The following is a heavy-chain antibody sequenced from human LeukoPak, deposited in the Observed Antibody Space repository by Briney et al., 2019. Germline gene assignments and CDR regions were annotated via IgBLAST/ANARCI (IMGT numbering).Heavy chain of an antibody. CDR3: ARGGGGDDSSGWVDASDI. Sequence: GGSLRLSCAASGFTFSSYWMHWVRQAPGKGLVWVSRINSDGSSTSYADSVKGRFTISRDNAKNTLYLQMNSLRAEDTAVYYCARGGGGDDSSGWVDASDIWGQGTMVTVSS. D-gene: IGHD6-19*01. CDR1: GFTFSSYW. V-gene: IGHV3-74*01. J-gene: IGHJ3*02. CDR2: INSDGSST.